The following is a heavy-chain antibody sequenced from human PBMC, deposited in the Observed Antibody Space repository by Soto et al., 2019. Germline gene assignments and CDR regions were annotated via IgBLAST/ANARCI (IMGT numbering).Heavy chain of an antibody. D-gene: IGHD6-13*01. V-gene: IGHV3-7*05. Sequence: GGSLRLSCAASGFTFSSYWMSWVRQAPGKGLEWVANIKQDGSEKNYVDSVKGRFTISRDNAKNSLYLQMNSLRAEDTAVYYCASPPTFDTSSWYYFDYWGQGTLVTVSS. CDR3: ASPPTFDTSSWYYFDY. CDR1: GFTFSSYW. CDR2: IKQDGSEK. J-gene: IGHJ4*02.